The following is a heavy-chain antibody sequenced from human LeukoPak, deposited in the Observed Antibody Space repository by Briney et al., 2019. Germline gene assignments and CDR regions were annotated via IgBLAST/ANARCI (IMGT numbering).Heavy chain of an antibody. CDR1: GFTFSSYW. Sequence: PGGSLRLSCAASGFTFSSYWMSWVRQAPGKGLEWVANIKQDGSEKYYVDSVKGRFTISRDNAKNSLYLQMNSLRAEDTALYYCAKELQPRKYYYDSSPMSSRSAFDIWGQGTMVTVSS. CDR3: AKELQPRKYYYDSSPMSSRSAFDI. D-gene: IGHD3-22*01. V-gene: IGHV3-7*03. CDR2: IKQDGSEK. J-gene: IGHJ3*02.